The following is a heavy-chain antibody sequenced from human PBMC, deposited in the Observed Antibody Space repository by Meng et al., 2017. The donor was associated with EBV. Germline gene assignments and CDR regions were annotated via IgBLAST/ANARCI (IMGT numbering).Heavy chain of an antibody. D-gene: IGHD2-2*01. CDR1: GDPISSSDAY. Sequence: LQEPATGSGKPSETLSLTCSVSGDPISSSDAYWSWIRQSPGKGLEWLWYIYDRSSSYNNPSLNSRATISVDTSKYQYYLKLTSVTAADTAVHDCARLGSVPVAFDSWGQGTLVTVSS. J-gene: IGHJ5*01. V-gene: IGHV4-30-4*08. CDR2: IYDRSSS. CDR3: ARLGSVPVAFDS.